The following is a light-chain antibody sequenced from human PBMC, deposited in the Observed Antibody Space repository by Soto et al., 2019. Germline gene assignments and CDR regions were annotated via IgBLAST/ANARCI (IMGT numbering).Light chain of an antibody. CDR3: SSYTSTSTLVV. J-gene: IGLJ1*01. Sequence: QSVLTQPPSASGSPGQSVTISCTGTTSDIGAYNYVSWYQQRPGKAPKLIIYEVTRRPSGVSNRFSGSKSGNTASLTISGLQAEDEADYYCSSYTSTSTLVVFGTGTKLTVL. CDR2: EVT. CDR1: TSDIGAYNY. V-gene: IGLV2-14*01.